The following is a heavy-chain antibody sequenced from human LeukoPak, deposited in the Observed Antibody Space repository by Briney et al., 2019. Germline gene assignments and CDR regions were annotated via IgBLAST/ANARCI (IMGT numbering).Heavy chain of an antibody. CDR1: GFTFSSYG. V-gene: IGHV3-30*02. D-gene: IGHD3-9*01. CDR3: AKMGVGYDILTGSNYYYYYMDV. CDR2: IRYDGSNK. Sequence: GGSLRLSCVASGFTFSSYGMHWVRQAPGKGLEWVAFIRYDGSNKYYADSVKGRFTISRDNSKNTLYLQMNSLRAEDTAVYYCAKMGVGYDILTGSNYYYYYMDVWGKGTTVTISS. J-gene: IGHJ6*03.